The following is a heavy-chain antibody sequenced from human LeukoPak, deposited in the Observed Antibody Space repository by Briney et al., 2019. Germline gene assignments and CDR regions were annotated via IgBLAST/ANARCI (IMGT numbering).Heavy chain of an antibody. J-gene: IGHJ3*02. D-gene: IGHD3-9*01. V-gene: IGHV5-51*01. CDR3: ARPNTYYDILTGYMAAFAFDI. CDR2: IYPGDSDT. Sequence: GESLKISCKGSGYSFTSYWIGWVRQMPGKGLEWMGIIYPGDSDTRYSPSFQGQVTISADKSISTAYLQWSSLKASDTAMYYCARPNTYYDILTGYMAAFAFDIWGQGTMVTVSS. CDR1: GYSFTSYW.